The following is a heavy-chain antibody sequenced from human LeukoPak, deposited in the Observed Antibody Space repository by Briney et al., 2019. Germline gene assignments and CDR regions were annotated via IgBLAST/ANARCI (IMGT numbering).Heavy chain of an antibody. CDR2: IYYSGST. J-gene: IGHJ6*04. CDR1: GGSISSYY. D-gene: IGHD6-19*01. V-gene: IGHV4-59*01. Sequence: PSETLSLTCTGSGGSISSYYWSWIRQPPGKGRAGIGYIYYSGSTNYNPSLKSRVAISVDTSKNQFSLKLSSVTAADTAVYYCARVFSSGWYGSPGMDVWGKGTTVTVSS. CDR3: ARVFSSGWYGSPGMDV.